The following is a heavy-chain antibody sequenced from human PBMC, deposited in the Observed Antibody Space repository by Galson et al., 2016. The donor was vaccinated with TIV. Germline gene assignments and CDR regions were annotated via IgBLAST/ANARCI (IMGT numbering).Heavy chain of an antibody. CDR2: IDPGDSYA. Sequence: QSGAEVKKPGQSLRVSCQASGYSFTTKWISWVRQMPGKGLEWMGRIDPGDSYATYSPSFEGHVTFSLDHATTTVWLQWSSLKASDTAIYYCARQAGFDFVWGGRSGFFFDSWGQGTLVTVSS. D-gene: IGHD3-16*01. CDR1: GYSFTTKW. CDR3: ARQAGFDFVWGGRSGFFFDS. J-gene: IGHJ4*02. V-gene: IGHV5-10-1*01.